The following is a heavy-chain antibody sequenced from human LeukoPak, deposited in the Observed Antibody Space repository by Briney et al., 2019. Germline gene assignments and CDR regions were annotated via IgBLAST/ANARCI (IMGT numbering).Heavy chain of an antibody. Sequence: SVKVSCKASGGTFSSYAISWVRQAPGQGLEWMGGIIPIFGTANYAQKFQGRVTMTRDTSTSTVYMELSSLRSEDTAVYYCARGRITFGGVMFDPWGQGTLVTVSS. CDR1: GGTFSSYA. CDR3: ARGRITFGGVMFDP. V-gene: IGHV1-69*05. CDR2: IIPIFGTA. J-gene: IGHJ5*02. D-gene: IGHD3-16*01.